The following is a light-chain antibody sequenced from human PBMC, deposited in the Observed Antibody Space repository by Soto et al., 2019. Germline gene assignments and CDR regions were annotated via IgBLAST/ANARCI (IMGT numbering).Light chain of an antibody. Sequence: QSVLTQPPSASGTPGQRVTISCSGSSSNIGSNTVNWYQQLPGTAPKLLIHSNNQRPSGVPDRFSDSKSGTSASLVISGLQSEDEADYYCAAWDDRLNGPVFGGGTKVTVL. CDR2: SNN. CDR1: SSNIGSNT. CDR3: AAWDDRLNGPV. V-gene: IGLV1-44*01. J-gene: IGLJ2*01.